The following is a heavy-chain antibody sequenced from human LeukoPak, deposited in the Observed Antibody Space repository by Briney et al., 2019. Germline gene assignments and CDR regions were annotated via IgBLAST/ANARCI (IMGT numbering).Heavy chain of an antibody. Sequence: PGGSLRLSCAASGFTFTSYAMNWVRQAPGKGLEWVSGICGSGGSTYYADSVKGPFSISRDNSKNTLYLQLNSLRGEDTAEYYCAKAHGGSYHSGIDWGQGTLVIVSS. J-gene: IGHJ4*02. CDR2: ICGSGGST. D-gene: IGHD1-26*01. V-gene: IGHV3-23*01. CDR3: AKAHGGSYHSGID. CDR1: GFTFTSYA.